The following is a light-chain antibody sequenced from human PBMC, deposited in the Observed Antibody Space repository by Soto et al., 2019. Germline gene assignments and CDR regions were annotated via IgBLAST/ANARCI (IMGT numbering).Light chain of an antibody. Sequence: IPVSVSRGTRHAPLRDRSTISCRASQSISRWLAWYQQKPGKAPHALIYDASSLESGVPSRLSGSGSGTEFTLTTSSLQADDFATYYCQQYNSYSWTFGQGTKVDIK. CDR2: DAS. CDR3: QQYNSYSWT. CDR1: QSISRW. J-gene: IGKJ1*01. V-gene: IGKV1-5*01.